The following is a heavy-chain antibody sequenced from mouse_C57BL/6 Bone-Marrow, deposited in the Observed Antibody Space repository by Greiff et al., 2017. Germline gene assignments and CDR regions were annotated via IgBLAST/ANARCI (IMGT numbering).Heavy chain of an antibody. CDR1: EYEFPSHD. CDR3: AGHDWDDAMDD. D-gene: IGHD4-1*01. J-gene: IGHJ4*01. CDR2: INSDGGST. V-gene: IGHV5-2*01. Sequence: EVKLLESGGGLVQPGESLKLSCESNEYEFPSHDMSWVRKTPEKRLELVAAINSDGGSTYYPDNMERRSIISRDNTKKALYLQMSSLESEDTALYYCAGHDWDDAMDDWGQGTAVTVSS.